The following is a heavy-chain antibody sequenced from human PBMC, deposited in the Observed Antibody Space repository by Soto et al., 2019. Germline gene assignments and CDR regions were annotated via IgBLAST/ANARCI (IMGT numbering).Heavy chain of an antibody. V-gene: IGHV4-34*01. J-gene: IGHJ6*02. Sequence: PSETLSLTCAVYGGSFSGYYWSWIRQPPGKGLEWIGEINHSGSTNYNPSLKSRVTISVDTSKNQFSLKLSSVTAADTAVYYCARGLRGSGYAHDYYYGIDVWGQGTTVTVSS. D-gene: IGHD5-12*01. CDR1: GGSFSGYY. CDR3: ARGLRGSGYAHDYYYGIDV. CDR2: INHSGST.